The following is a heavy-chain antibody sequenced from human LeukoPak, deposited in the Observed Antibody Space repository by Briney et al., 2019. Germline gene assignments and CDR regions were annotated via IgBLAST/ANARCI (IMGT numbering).Heavy chain of an antibody. CDR1: GGSFSGYY. V-gene: IGHV4-34*01. J-gene: IGHJ5*02. Sequence: SETLSLTCAVYGGSFSGYYWSWIRQPPGKGLEWLGEINHSGSTNYNPSLKSRVTISVDTSKNQFSLKLSSVTAADTAVYYCARVKQQLVRGSYVVWFDPWGQGTLVTVSS. CDR2: INHSGST. D-gene: IGHD6-13*01. CDR3: ARVKQQLVRGSYVVWFDP.